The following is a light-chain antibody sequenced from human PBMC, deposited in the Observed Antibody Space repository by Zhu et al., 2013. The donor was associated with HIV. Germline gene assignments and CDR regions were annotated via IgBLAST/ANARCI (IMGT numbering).Light chain of an antibody. CDR2: AAS. J-gene: IGKJ4*01. V-gene: IGKV1-8*01. CDR1: QGISSY. Sequence: AIRMTQSPSSFSASTGDRVTITCRASQGISSYLAWYQQKPGKAPKLLIYAASTLQSGVPSRFSGSGSGTDFTLTISCLQSEDFATYYCQQYYSYPNTFGGGTKVRSN. CDR3: QQYYSYPNT.